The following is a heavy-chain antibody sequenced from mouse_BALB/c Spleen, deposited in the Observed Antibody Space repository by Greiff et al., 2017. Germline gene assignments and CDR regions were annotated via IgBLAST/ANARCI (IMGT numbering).Heavy chain of an antibody. Sequence: EVKLVESGGGLVKPGGSLKLSCAASGFTFSSYAMSWVRQTPEKRLEWVASISSGGSTYYPDSVKGRFTISRDNARNILYLQMSSLRSEDTAMYYCARGRFGNYGSVFDYWGQGTTLTVSS. J-gene: IGHJ2*01. CDR3: ARGRFGNYGSVFDY. D-gene: IGHD1-1*01. CDR2: ISSGGST. CDR1: GFTFSSYA. V-gene: IGHV5-6-5*01.